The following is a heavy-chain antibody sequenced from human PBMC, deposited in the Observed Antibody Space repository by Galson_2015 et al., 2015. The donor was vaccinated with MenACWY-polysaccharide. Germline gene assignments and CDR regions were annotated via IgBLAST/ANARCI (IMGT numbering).Heavy chain of an antibody. D-gene: IGHD6-13*01. CDR3: ARVRIASRSFDY. CDR1: GFTFSNYH. V-gene: IGHV3-69-1*01. CDR2: IRSSSTI. J-gene: IGHJ4*02. Sequence: PLRLSCAASGFTFSNYHMNWVRQAPGKGLEWASYIRSSSTIYSADSVKGRFTISRDNAKNSLYLQMNSLRAEDTAVYYCARVRIASRSFDYWGQGTLVTVSS.